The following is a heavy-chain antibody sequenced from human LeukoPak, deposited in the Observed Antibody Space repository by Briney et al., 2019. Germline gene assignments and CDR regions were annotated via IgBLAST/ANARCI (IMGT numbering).Heavy chain of an antibody. J-gene: IGHJ5*02. Sequence: KPGGSLRLSCAASGFTFSSYSMNWVRQAPGKGLEWVSSISSSSSYIYYADSVKGRFTISRDNAKNSLYLQMNSLRAEDTAVYYCARFGRMRGWFDHWGQGTLVTVSS. D-gene: IGHD2-8*01. CDR2: ISSSSSYI. CDR1: GFTFSSYS. V-gene: IGHV3-21*01. CDR3: ARFGRMRGWFDH.